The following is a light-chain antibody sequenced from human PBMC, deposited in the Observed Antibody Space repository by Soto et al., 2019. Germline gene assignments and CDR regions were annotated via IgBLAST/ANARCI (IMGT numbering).Light chain of an antibody. J-gene: IGLJ1*01. Sequence: QSVLTQPPSAPGSPRQSVTISCTGTSSDAGGYNYVSWYQHHPGKAPKLIIYEVYKRPSGVPDRFSGSKSGNTAALTVSGLQAEDEADYYCSSYVGTNSYVFGTGTKVTVL. V-gene: IGLV2-8*01. CDR1: SSDAGGYNY. CDR2: EVY. CDR3: SSYVGTNSYV.